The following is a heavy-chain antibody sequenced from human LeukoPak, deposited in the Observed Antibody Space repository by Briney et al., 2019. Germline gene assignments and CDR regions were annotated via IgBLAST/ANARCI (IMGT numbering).Heavy chain of an antibody. J-gene: IGHJ6*02. V-gene: IGHV1-2*02. CDR3: ARDKAMVTSGYYYYGMDV. CDR2: INPNSGGT. CDR1: GCTFTGYY. Sequence: ASVRVSCKASGCTFTGYYMHWVRQAPGQGLEWMGWINPNSGGTNYAQKFQGRVTMTRDTSISTAYVELSRLRSDDTAVYYCARDKAMVTSGYYYYGMDVWGQGTTVTVSS. D-gene: IGHD5-18*01.